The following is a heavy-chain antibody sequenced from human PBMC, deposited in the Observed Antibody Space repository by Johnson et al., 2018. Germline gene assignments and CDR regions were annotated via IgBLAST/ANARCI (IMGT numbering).Heavy chain of an antibody. CDR3: AGDTAAQHDVWRPEGGMDV. D-gene: IGHD3-3*01. CDR2: IIPLFGTA. CDR1: GGTFSSYA. V-gene: IGHV1-69*01. Sequence: QVQLVQSGAEVKKPGSSVKVSCKASGGTFSSYAISWVRQAPGQGLEWMGGIIPLFGTANYAQKFQGRVTMTADESTSTAYVELSRLRSEDKAGYYCAGDTAAQHDVWRPEGGMDVWGQGTTVTVSS. J-gene: IGHJ6*02.